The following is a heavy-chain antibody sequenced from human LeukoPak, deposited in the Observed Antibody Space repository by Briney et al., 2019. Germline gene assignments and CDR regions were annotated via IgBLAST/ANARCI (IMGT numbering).Heavy chain of an antibody. CDR2: IKSKTDGCTT. D-gene: IGHD1-26*01. Sequence: PGGSLRLSCAASGLTFSNAWMSWVRQAPGKGLEWVGRIKSKTDGCTTDYAAPVKGRFTISRDDSKNTLYLQMNSLKTEDTAVYYCAKSKRSEWELLRVYFDYWGQGTLVTVSS. J-gene: IGHJ4*02. CDR3: AKSKRSEWELLRVYFDY. CDR1: GLTFSNAW. V-gene: IGHV3-15*01.